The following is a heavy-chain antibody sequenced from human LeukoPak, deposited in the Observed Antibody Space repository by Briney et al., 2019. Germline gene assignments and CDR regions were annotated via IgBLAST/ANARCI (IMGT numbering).Heavy chain of an antibody. V-gene: IGHV3-7*01. J-gene: IGHJ4*02. CDR1: GFNFRGYW. CDR3: ATGRSCTTCYLPDY. D-gene: IGHD2-2*01. CDR2: IKPDGSEK. Sequence: GGSLRLSCAASGFNFRGYWMIWVRQAPGKGLEWVANIKPDGSEKYYVDSVKGRFTISRDNAKNSLYLQMNSLRAEDTAVYHCATGRSCTTCYLPDYWGQGTLVTVSS.